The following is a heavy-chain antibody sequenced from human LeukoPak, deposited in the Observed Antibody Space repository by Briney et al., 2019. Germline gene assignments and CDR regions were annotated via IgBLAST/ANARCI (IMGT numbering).Heavy chain of an antibody. D-gene: IGHD3-22*01. J-gene: IGHJ4*02. CDR3: AKDYDYYDSSGYYDY. CDR1: GFTFSGYA. CDR2: IRYDGSNK. Sequence: GGSLRLSCAASGFTFSGYAMSWVRQAPGKGLEWVAFIRYDGSNKYYADSVKGRFTISRDNSKNTLYLQMNSLRAEDTAVYYCAKDYDYYDSSGYYDYWGQGTLVTVSS. V-gene: IGHV3-30*02.